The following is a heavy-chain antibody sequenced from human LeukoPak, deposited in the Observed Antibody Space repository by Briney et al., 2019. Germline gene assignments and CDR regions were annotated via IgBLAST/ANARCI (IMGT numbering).Heavy chain of an antibody. J-gene: IGHJ4*02. V-gene: IGHV3-30*12. CDR3: AKVGDSSGYYFDY. Sequence: PGGSLRLSCAASGFTFSSYGMHWVRQAPGKGLEWVAVISYDGSNKYYADSVKGRFTISRDNSKNTLYLQMNSLRAEDTAVYYCAKVGDSSGYYFDYWGQGTLVTVSS. D-gene: IGHD3-22*01. CDR1: GFTFSSYG. CDR2: ISYDGSNK.